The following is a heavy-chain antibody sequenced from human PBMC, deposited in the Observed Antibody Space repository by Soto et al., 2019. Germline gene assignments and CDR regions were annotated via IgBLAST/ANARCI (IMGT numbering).Heavy chain of an antibody. CDR1: GFTFDTYG. CDR2: ISYEGSNT. Sequence: GGSLRLSCVASGFTFDTYGIHWVRQAPGKGLQWVALISYEGSNTYYADSVRGRFTISRDNPKNTLYLQMNTLRPEDTGLYYCTRVTPGNNLYYFSGLDFWGQGTSVTVSS. CDR3: TRVTPGNNLYYFSGLDF. D-gene: IGHD1-1*01. V-gene: IGHV3-30-3*01. J-gene: IGHJ6*02.